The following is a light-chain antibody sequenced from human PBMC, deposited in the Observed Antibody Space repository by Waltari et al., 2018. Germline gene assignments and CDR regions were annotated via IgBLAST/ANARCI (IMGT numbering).Light chain of an antibody. CDR2: GND. V-gene: IGLV3-19*01. CDR1: HHSDHS. CDR3: NSRDSSGTRVL. Sequence: SSELTQDPAVSVALGQTVRITCQGNHHSDHSPNWYQQKPGQAPLLVIYGNDNRPSGIPDRFSGSRSENTGALTITGVQAEDEADYYCNSRDSSGTRVLFGGGTKLTVL. J-gene: IGLJ2*01.